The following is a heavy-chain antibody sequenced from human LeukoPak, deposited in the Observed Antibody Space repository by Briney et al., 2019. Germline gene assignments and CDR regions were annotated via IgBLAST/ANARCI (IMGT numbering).Heavy chain of an antibody. D-gene: IGHD5-18*01. CDR1: GGSISSYY. J-gene: IGHJ4*02. Sequence: SETLSLTCTVSGGSISSYYWSWIRQPAGKGLEWIGRIYTSGSTNYNPSLKSRVTMSVDTSKNQFSLKLSSVTAADTAVYYCARDRGRREGYSYGYGIHYFDYWGQGTLVTVSS. CDR2: IYTSGST. V-gene: IGHV4-4*07. CDR3: ARDRGRREGYSYGYGIHYFDY.